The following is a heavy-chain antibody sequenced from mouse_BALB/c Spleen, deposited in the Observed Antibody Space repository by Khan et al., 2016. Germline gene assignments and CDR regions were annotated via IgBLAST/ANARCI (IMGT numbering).Heavy chain of an antibody. Sequence: QVQLQQSGAELVTPGASVKLSCKASGFTFTTCYMYWLKQRPGQGLEWIGEINPSNGDTNFNEKFKNKATLTADKSSSTAYMQLSSLTSEDSAVYYCTRGTSGYYRFDYWGQGTTLTVSS. CDR2: INPSNGDT. CDR3: TRGTSGYYRFDY. D-gene: IGHD2-14*01. CDR1: GFTFTTCY. J-gene: IGHJ2*01. V-gene: IGHV1S81*02.